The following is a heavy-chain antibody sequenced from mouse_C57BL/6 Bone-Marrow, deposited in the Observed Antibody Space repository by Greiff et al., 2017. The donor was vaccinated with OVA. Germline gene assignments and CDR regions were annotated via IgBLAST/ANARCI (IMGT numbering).Heavy chain of an antibody. D-gene: IGHD1-1*01. CDR1: GFTFSDYY. J-gene: IGHJ2*01. Sequence: EVNVVESEGGLVQPGSSMKLSCTASGFTFSDYYMAWVRQVPEKGLEWVANINYDGSSTYYLDSLKSRFIISRDNAKNILYLQMSSLKSEDTATYYCARGDYYGSSPYYFDYWGQGTTLTVSS. V-gene: IGHV5-16*01. CDR3: ARGDYYGSSPYYFDY. CDR2: INYDGSST.